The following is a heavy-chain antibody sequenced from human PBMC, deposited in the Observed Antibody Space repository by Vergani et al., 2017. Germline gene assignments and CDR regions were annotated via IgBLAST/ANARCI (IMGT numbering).Heavy chain of an antibody. J-gene: IGHJ4*02. Sequence: QVQLVESGGGVVQPGRSLRLSCAASGFTFSNYGMHWVRQAPGKGLEWVAVIWYDGSNKYYADSVKGRFTISRDNSKNTLYLQMNSLRAEDTAVYYCAKDSVAGTGFLDYWGQGTLVTVSS. D-gene: IGHD6-19*01. CDR1: GFTFSNYG. CDR3: AKDSVAGTGFLDY. V-gene: IGHV3-33*06. CDR2: IWYDGSNK.